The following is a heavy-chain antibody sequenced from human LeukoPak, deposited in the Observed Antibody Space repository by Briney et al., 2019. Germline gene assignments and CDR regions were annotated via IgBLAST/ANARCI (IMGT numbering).Heavy chain of an antibody. V-gene: IGHV3-11*01. D-gene: IGHD6-6*01. CDR3: ARLPRLLDS. J-gene: IGHJ4*02. CDR1: GFTFSDYY. CDR2: ISGSGSDI. Sequence: PGGSLRLSCAASGFTFSDYYMSWIRQAPGKGLEWVSYISGSGSDISYADSVKGRFTISRDNAKNSLYLQMNSLGAEDSAVYYCARLPRLLDSWGQGTLVTVSS.